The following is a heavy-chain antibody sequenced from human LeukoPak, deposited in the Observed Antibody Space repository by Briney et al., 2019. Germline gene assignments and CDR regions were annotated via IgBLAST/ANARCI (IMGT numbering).Heavy chain of an antibody. CDR1: GFTFSSYT. V-gene: IGHV3-7*01. D-gene: IGHD3-16*02. Sequence: GSLSLSCAASGFTFSSYTMSWVRPAPGKGLEWVANIKQDGSEKYYVDSVKGRFTISRDNAKNSLYLQMNSLRAEDTAVYYCARDSMITFGGVIVQYYFDYWGQGTLVTVSS. J-gene: IGHJ4*02. CDR3: ARDSMITFGGVIVQYYFDY. CDR2: IKQDGSEK.